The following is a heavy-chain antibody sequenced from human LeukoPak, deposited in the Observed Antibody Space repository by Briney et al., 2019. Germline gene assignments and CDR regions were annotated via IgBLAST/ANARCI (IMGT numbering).Heavy chain of an antibody. J-gene: IGHJ4*02. V-gene: IGHV1-2*02. CDR1: GYTFTGYC. Sequence: ASVKVSCKASGYTFTGYCMHWVRQAPGQGLEWMGWINPNSGGTNYAQKFQGRVTMTRDTSISTAYMELSRLRSDDTAVYYCAKERGNYGSGSWGIDYWGQGTLVTVSS. CDR2: INPNSGGT. CDR3: AKERGNYGSGSWGIDY. D-gene: IGHD3-10*01.